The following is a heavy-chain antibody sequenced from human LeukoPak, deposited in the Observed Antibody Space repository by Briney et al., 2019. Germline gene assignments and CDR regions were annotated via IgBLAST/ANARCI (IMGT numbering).Heavy chain of an antibody. V-gene: IGHV1-69*02. D-gene: IGHD1-14*01. CDR3: ASPSSGISYYMDV. CDR1: GGTFSSYT. CDR2: IIPILGIA. J-gene: IGHJ6*03. Sequence: GASVKVSCKASGGTFSSYTISWVRQAPGQGLEWMGRIIPILGIANYAQKFQGRVTITADKSTSTAYMELSSLRSEDTAVYYCASPSSGISYYMDVWGKGTTVTVSS.